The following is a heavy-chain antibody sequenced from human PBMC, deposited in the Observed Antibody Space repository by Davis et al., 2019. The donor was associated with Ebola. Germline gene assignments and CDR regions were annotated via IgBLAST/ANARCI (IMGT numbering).Heavy chain of an antibody. V-gene: IGHV1-69*13. Sequence: SVKVSCKASGYTFTSYGISWVRQAPGRGLEWMGGIIPMFRSPNYAQQFLDKVTITADESTKTVYMEMRSLTFEDTAVYFCARGRTGFYYDSSDSPHWFDPWGQGTLVTVSS. CDR3: ARGRTGFYYDSSDSPHWFDP. CDR1: GYTFTSYG. D-gene: IGHD3-22*01. J-gene: IGHJ5*02. CDR2: IIPMFRSP.